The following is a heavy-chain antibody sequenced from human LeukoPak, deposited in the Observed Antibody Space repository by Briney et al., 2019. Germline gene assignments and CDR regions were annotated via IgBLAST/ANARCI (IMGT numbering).Heavy chain of an antibody. CDR3: ARGSAAAGTTLDC. CDR2: INAGNGNT. V-gene: IGHV1-3*03. J-gene: IGHJ4*02. CDR1: GDTFTTYA. D-gene: IGHD6-13*01. Sequence: ASVKISCKASGDTFTTYAMHWVRHDPGQRLVWRGWINAGNGNTKYSQEFQGRVTITRDTSASTAYMELSSLRSEDMAVYYCARGSAAAGTTLDCWGQGTLVTASA.